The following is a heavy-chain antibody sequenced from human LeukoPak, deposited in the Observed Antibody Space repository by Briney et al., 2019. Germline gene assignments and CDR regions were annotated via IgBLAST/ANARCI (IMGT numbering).Heavy chain of an antibody. D-gene: IGHD1-26*01. CDR3: ARAEWELPDY. CDR2: ISSSSSYI. V-gene: IGHV3-21*01. CDR1: GFTFSSYS. J-gene: IGHJ4*01. Sequence: GGSLRLSCAASGFTFSSYSMNWVRQAPGKGLEWVSSISSSSSYIYYADSVKGRFTISRDNAKNSLYLQMNSLRAEDTAVYYCARAEWELPDYWGQEPWSPSPQ.